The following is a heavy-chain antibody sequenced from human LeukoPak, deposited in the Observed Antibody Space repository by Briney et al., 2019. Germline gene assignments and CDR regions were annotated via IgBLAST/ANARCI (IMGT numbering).Heavy chain of an antibody. D-gene: IGHD3-10*01. CDR3: ARAMVRGVTGLSFGY. CDR2: INPNSGGT. J-gene: IGHJ4*02. Sequence: ASVTVSCKASGYTFTGYYMHWVRRAPGQGLEWMGWINPNSGGTNYAQKFQGRVTMTRDTSISTAYMELSRLRSDDTAVYYCARAMVRGVTGLSFGYWGQGTLVTVSS. CDR1: GYTFTGYY. V-gene: IGHV1-2*02.